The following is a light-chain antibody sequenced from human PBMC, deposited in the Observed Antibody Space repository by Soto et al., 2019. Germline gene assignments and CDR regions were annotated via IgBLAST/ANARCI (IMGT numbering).Light chain of an antibody. CDR2: AAS. Sequence: IQMTQSPSSLSASVGDRVTITCRTSETISTYVNWYQKKPGKAPKLLIYAASSLQSGVPSRFSGSGSGTDFTLTISSLQPEDFATYYCQQGHSNPITLGQRTRLEIK. V-gene: IGKV1-39*01. CDR3: QQGHSNPIT. CDR1: ETISTY. J-gene: IGKJ5*01.